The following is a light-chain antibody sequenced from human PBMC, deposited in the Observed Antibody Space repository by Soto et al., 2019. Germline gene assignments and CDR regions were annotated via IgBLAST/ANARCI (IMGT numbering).Light chain of an antibody. CDR1: SSGIGTFNL. CDR2: EVN. J-gene: IGLJ2*01. Sequence: QSVLTQPASVSGSPGQSIAISCTGNSSGIGTFNLVSWYQQHPGKAPKLIIYEVNKRPSGISSRFSGSKSGNTASLTISGLQAEVEADYDCCSLAAFPTQLGAGT. CDR3: CSLAAFPTQ. V-gene: IGLV2-23*02.